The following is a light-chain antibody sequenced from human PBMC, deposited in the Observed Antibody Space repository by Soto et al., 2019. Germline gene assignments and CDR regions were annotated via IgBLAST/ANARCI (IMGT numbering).Light chain of an antibody. J-gene: IGLJ1*01. Sequence: QSVLTQPPSASGSPGQSVTISCTGTSSDVGGYNYVSWYQQHPGKAPKLMIYEVSKRPSGVPDRFSGSKSGNTASLTVSGLQAEDEADYYSSSYADSNTRYVFGTGTKVTVL. CDR3: SSYADSNTRYV. CDR1: SSDVGGYNY. CDR2: EVS. V-gene: IGLV2-8*01.